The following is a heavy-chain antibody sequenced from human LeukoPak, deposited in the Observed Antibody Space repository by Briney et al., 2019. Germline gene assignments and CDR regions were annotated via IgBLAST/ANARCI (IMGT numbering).Heavy chain of an antibody. J-gene: IGHJ4*02. D-gene: IGHD5-12*01. V-gene: IGHV3-7*01. CDR3: ARDEGTSGYDLLDY. CDR1: GFTFSSYW. Sequence: GGSLRLSCAASGFTFSSYWMNWVCQAPGKGLEWVVTINQDGGEKYYVDSVKGRFTISRDNARDSLYLQMNSLRAEDTAVYYCARDEGTSGYDLLDYWGQGTLVAVSS. CDR2: INQDGGEK.